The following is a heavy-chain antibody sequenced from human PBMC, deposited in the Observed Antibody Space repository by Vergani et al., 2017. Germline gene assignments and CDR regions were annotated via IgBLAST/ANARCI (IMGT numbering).Heavy chain of an antibody. J-gene: IGHJ4*02. Sequence: EVQLLESGGSLKQPGGSVRLSCAASGFTFSTYAMHWVRQAPGKGLEWVSVLTGGGGSTYYADSFKGRFIISRDNSRDTLYLQMNSLRPEDTATYYCVKDAGSYENFFDSWCQGTLVTVSS. D-gene: IGHD2-15*01. CDR1: GFTFSTYA. V-gene: IGHV3-23*01. CDR2: LTGGGGST. CDR3: VKDAGSYENFFDS.